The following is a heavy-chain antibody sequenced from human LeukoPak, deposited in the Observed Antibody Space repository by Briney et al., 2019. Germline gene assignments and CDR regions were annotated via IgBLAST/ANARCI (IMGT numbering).Heavy chain of an antibody. V-gene: IGHV3-30-3*01. Sequence: PGRSLRLSCAASGFTFSSYAMHWVRQAPGKGLEWVAVISYDGSNKYYADSVKGRFTISRDNSKNTLYLQMNSLRSEDTAVYYCAREASSAARSFVDWGQGTLVTVSS. CDR2: ISYDGSNK. CDR3: AREASSAARSFVD. CDR1: GFTFSSYA. D-gene: IGHD6-6*01. J-gene: IGHJ4*02.